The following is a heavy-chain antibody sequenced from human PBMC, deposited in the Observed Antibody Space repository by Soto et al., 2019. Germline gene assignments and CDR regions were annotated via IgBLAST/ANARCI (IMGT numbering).Heavy chain of an antibody. Sequence: QVQLVESGGGVVQPGRSLRLSCAASGFTFSSYAMHWVRQAPGKGLEWVAVISYDGSNKYYADSVKGRFTISRDNSKNMPYLQMNSLRAEESVLHYREREAGTDYDILTGYYKSGPKYYKGMDVWGQGTTVTVSS. D-gene: IGHD3-9*01. J-gene: IGHJ6*02. CDR2: ISYDGSNK. V-gene: IGHV3-30-3*01. CDR3: EREAGTDYDILTGYYKSGPKYYKGMDV. CDR1: GFTFSSYA.